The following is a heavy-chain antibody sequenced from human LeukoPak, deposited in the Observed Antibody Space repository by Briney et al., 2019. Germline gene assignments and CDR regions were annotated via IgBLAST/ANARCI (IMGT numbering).Heavy chain of an antibody. V-gene: IGHV4-59*01. J-gene: IGHJ2*01. CDR1: GGSISSYY. CDR3: ARDTSSLWYFDL. Sequence: SSETLSLTCTVSGGSISSYYWSWIRQPPGKGLEWIGYIYYSGSTNYNPSLKSRVTISVDTSKNQFSLKLSSVTAADTAVYFCARDTSSLWYFDLWGRGTLVTVSS. D-gene: IGHD3-16*01. CDR2: IYYSGST.